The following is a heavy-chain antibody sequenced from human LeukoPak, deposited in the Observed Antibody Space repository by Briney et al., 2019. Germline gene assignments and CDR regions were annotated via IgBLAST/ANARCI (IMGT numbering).Heavy chain of an antibody. Sequence: PSETPSLTCTVSGGSISSYHWSWIRQPAGEGLEWIGRIHASGSTSYSPSLESRVTMSVDKSKNQFSLKLSSVTAADTAVYFCARGKGHYYGSGSYPFDFWGQGTLVIVSS. CDR2: IHASGST. V-gene: IGHV4-4*07. CDR3: ARGKGHYYGSGSYPFDF. D-gene: IGHD3-10*01. CDR1: GGSISSYH. J-gene: IGHJ4*02.